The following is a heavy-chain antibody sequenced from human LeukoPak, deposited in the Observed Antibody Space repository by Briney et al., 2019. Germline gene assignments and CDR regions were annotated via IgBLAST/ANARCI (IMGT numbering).Heavy chain of an antibody. Sequence: SETLSLTCTVSGYSISSGYYWGWIRQPPGKGLEWIGYIYYSGSTNYNPSLKSRVTISVDTSKNQFSLKLSSVTAADTAVYYCARAQSIWFGELFYFDYWGQGTLVTVSS. J-gene: IGHJ4*02. CDR2: IYYSGST. D-gene: IGHD3-10*01. V-gene: IGHV4-61*01. CDR3: ARAQSIWFGELFYFDY. CDR1: GYSISSGYY.